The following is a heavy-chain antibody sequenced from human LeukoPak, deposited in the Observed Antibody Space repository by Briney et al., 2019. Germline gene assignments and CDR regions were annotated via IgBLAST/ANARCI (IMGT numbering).Heavy chain of an antibody. V-gene: IGHV4-30-4*08. CDR1: GGSFSGYH. J-gene: IGHJ4*02. CDR3: ARVAAAVDVQLDY. Sequence: SETLSLTCAVYGGSFSGYHWSWIRQPPGKGLEWIGYIYYSGSTYYNPSLKSRVTISVDTSKNQFSLKLSSVTAADTAVYYCARVAAAVDVQLDYWGQGTLVTVSS. D-gene: IGHD6-13*01. CDR2: IYYSGST.